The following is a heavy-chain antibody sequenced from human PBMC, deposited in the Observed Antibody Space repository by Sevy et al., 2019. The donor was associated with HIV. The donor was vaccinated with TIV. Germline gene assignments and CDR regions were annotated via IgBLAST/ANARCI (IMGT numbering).Heavy chain of an antibody. Sequence: GGSLRLSCAASGFTFSSYGMHWVRQAPGKGLEWVAVIWYDGSNKYYADSVKCRFTISRDNSKNTLYLQMNSLRAEDTAVYYCARAGSGYEGGYYYYYYMDVWGKRTTVTVSS. D-gene: IGHD5-12*01. CDR1: GFTFSSYG. CDR3: ARAGSGYEGGYYYYYYMDV. CDR2: IWYDGSNK. J-gene: IGHJ6*03. V-gene: IGHV3-33*01.